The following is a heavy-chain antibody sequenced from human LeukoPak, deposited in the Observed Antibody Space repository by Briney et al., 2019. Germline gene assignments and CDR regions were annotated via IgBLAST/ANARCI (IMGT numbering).Heavy chain of an antibody. J-gene: IGHJ2*01. CDR3: TRRESQGSSTNWYFDL. V-gene: IGHV3-21*04. Sequence: GGSLRLSCAASGFTFGSYSMNWVRQAPGKGLEWVSSISSSSSYIYYADSVKGRFTISRDNAKNSLYLQMNSLRAEDTAVYYCTRRESQGSSTNWYFDLWGRGTLVTVSS. CDR2: ISSSSSYI. CDR1: GFTFGSYS. D-gene: IGHD6-6*01.